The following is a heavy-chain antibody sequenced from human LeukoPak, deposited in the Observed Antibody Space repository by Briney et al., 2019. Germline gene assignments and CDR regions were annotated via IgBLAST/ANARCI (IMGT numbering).Heavy chain of an antibody. CDR3: AKDLYDRSGYYYTIMDY. D-gene: IGHD3-22*01. CDR2: ISYDGRNK. CDR1: GFTFRSFG. V-gene: IGHV3-30*18. Sequence: PGGSLRLSCAASGFTFRSFGMLWVRQAPGKGLEWVAVISYDGRNKYYADSVKGRFIISRDNSKNTVFLQMNSLRPEDTAVYYCAKDLYDRSGYYYTIMDYWGQGTLVTVTS. J-gene: IGHJ4*02.